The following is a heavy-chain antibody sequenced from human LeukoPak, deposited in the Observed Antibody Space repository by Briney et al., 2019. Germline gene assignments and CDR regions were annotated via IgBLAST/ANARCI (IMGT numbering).Heavy chain of an antibody. J-gene: IGHJ4*02. CDR3: ASSTGYSCGYFDY. V-gene: IGHV3-48*03. Sequence: GGSLRLSCEASGFSFSNNEMNWVRQAPGRGLEWVSYISRGGGTIYYADSVKGRFTLSRDNVQNSLYLQMNSLRAEDTAVYYCASSTGYSCGYFDYWGQGTLVTVSS. D-gene: IGHD5-18*01. CDR1: GFSFSNNE. CDR2: ISRGGGTI.